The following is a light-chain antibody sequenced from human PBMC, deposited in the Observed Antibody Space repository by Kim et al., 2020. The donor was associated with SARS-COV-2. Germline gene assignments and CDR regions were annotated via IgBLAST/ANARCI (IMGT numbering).Light chain of an antibody. V-gene: IGKV3-20*01. CDR3: QHYDTSPPIT. Sequence: LSPGESAPLACRASQSIGYFVWHQQKPGQAPRLLIYHVSNRATGIPDRFSGSGSRTDSTLTISRLEPEDFAVYYCQHYDTSPPITFGQGTRLEIK. CDR2: HVS. CDR1: QSIGY. J-gene: IGKJ5*01.